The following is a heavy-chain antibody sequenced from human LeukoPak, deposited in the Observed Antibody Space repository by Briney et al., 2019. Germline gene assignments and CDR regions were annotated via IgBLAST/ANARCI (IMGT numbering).Heavy chain of an antibody. CDR1: GVSITSSVFY. V-gene: IGHV4-39*01. CDR3: ARLWDSNGLNFYYYMDV. D-gene: IGHD3-22*01. Sequence: PSETLSLTCAVSGVSITSSVFYWGWIRQPPGKGLEWIGIIYHSGNAYYNPSLKSRVTISEDTSKNHFSLRVNSVTAANTPVYFCARLWDSNGLNFYYYMDVWGEGTTVTVSS. J-gene: IGHJ6*03. CDR2: IYHSGNA.